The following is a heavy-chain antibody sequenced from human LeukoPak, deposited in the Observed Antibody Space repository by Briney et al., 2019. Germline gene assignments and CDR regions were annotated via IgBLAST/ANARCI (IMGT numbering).Heavy chain of an antibody. Sequence: ASVKVSCKASGYTFTGYYMHWVRQAPGQGLEWMGRINHNSGGTNYAQKFQGRVTMTRDTSISTAYMELSRLRSDDTAVYYCARDSGGGYYYNYYYYYMDVWGKGTTVTVPS. J-gene: IGHJ6*03. V-gene: IGHV1-2*06. CDR3: ARDSGGGYYYNYYYYYMDV. CDR1: GYTFTGYY. CDR2: INHNSGGT. D-gene: IGHD3-22*01.